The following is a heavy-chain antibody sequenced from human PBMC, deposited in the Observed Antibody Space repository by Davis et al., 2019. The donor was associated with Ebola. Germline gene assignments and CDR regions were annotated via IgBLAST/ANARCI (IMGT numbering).Heavy chain of an antibody. CDR3: ARGAYCSGGSCYEIYYYYGMDV. CDR1: GFTFSSYG. D-gene: IGHD2-15*01. V-gene: IGHV3-33*01. Sequence: GGSLRLSCAASGFTFSSYGMHWVRQAPGKGLEWVAVIWYDGSNKYYADSVKGRFTISRDNSKNTLYLQMNSLRAEDTAVYYCARGAYCSGGSCYEIYYYYGMDVWGQGTTVTVSS. J-gene: IGHJ6*02. CDR2: IWYDGSNK.